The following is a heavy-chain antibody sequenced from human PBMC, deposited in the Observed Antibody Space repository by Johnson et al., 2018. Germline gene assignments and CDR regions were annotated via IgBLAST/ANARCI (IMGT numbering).Heavy chain of an antibody. CDR2: IKQDGSEK. V-gene: IGHV3-7*01. Sequence: VQLVQSGGGLVQPGGSLRLSCAASGFTFSSYWMSWVRQAPGKGLAWVANIKQDGSEKNYVDSVKGRFTITRDNAKNSLYLQMNSLRAEDTAVYYCAKYRYCSGGSCYPIEYFQHWGQGTLVTVSS. J-gene: IGHJ1*01. D-gene: IGHD2-15*01. CDR1: GFTFSSYW. CDR3: AKYRYCSGGSCYPIEYFQH.